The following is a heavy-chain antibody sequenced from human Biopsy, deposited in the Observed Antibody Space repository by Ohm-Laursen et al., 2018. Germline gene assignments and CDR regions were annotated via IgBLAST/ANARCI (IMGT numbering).Heavy chain of an antibody. J-gene: IGHJ5*02. CDR3: ARDYDTSGYYYVS. Sequence: SETLSLTCAVYGESFSGYYWTWIRQPPGKGLEWIGEINHSGSTDYNLSLKSRVNISVDTSKNQFSLKLNSVTAADTAVYYCARDYDTSGYYYVSWGQGTLVTVSS. V-gene: IGHV4-34*01. CDR1: GESFSGYY. CDR2: INHSGST. D-gene: IGHD3-22*01.